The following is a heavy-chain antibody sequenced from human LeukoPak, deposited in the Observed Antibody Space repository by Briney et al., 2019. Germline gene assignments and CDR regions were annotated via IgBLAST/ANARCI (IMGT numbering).Heavy chain of an antibody. J-gene: IGHJ6*03. CDR1: GGSISSYY. CDR3: ARTPQQYYDFWSANYYYMDV. V-gene: IGHV4-59*01. CDR2: IYYSGST. D-gene: IGHD3-3*01. Sequence: SETLSLTCTVSGGSISSYYWSWIRQPPGKGLEWIGYIYYSGSTNYNPSLKSRVTISVDTSKNQFSLKLSSVTAADTAVYYCARTPQQYYDFWSANYYYMDVWGKGTTVTVSS.